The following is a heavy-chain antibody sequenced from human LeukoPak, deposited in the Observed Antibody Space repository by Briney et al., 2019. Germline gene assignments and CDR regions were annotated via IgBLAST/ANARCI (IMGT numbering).Heavy chain of an antibody. CDR2: IIPIFGTA. Sequence: ASVKVSCKTSGYTFTGYYMHWVRQAPGQGLEWMGGIIPIFGTANYAQKFQGRVTITADKSTSTAYMELSSLRSEDAAVYYCAASRTVVVTAIGPGYFDYWGQGTLVTVSS. CDR1: GYTFTGYY. D-gene: IGHD2-21*02. V-gene: IGHV1-69*06. J-gene: IGHJ4*02. CDR3: AASRTVVVTAIGPGYFDY.